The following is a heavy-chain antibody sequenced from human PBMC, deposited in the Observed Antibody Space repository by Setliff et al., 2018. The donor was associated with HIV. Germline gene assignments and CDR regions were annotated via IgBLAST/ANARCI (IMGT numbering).Heavy chain of an antibody. CDR1: GAPLSSYY. Sequence: SETLSLTCTVSGAPLSSYYLNWIRQPPGKGLEWIGTIYYNGNTNYNPSLKSRVAISVDTSKNLFSLKMNSVTPADTAVYYCARGIENFWSGYIRWGQGTLVTVSS. D-gene: IGHD3-3*01. V-gene: IGHV4-59*01. CDR3: ARGIENFWSGYIR. J-gene: IGHJ4*02. CDR2: IYYNGNT.